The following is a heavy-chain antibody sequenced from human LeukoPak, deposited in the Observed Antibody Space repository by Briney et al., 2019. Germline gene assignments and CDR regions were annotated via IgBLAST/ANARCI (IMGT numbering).Heavy chain of an antibody. CDR1: GGTFTSYA. CDR3: ARGFTGTGGH. D-gene: IGHD1-1*01. V-gene: IGHV1-2*02. Sequence: ASVKVSCKASGGTFTSYAFNWVRQAPGQGLEWMGWINPNSGGTNYAQKFQGRVTMTRDTSISTAYMELSRLRSDDTAVYYCARGFTGTGGHWGQGTLVTVSS. J-gene: IGHJ4*02. CDR2: INPNSGGT.